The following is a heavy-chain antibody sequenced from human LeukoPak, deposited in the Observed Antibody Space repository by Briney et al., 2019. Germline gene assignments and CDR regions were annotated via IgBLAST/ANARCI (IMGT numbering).Heavy chain of an antibody. CDR2: VFYTGSA. J-gene: IGHJ3*02. D-gene: IGHD2-2*02. CDR1: GGSISSYY. CDR3: ARSRCSSTSCYTLDAFDI. Sequence: SETLSLTCTVSGGSISSYYWSWIRQPPGKGLEWIGHVFYTGSANYNPSLKSRVTISLDRSNNQFSLRLTSVAAADTAVYYCARSRCSSTSCYTLDAFDIWGQGTMVTVSS. V-gene: IGHV4-59*01.